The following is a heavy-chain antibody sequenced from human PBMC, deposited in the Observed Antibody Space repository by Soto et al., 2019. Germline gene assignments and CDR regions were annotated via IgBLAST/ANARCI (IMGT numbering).Heavy chain of an antibody. V-gene: IGHV4-59*08. CDR1: GGSISTYY. CDR3: ARRVEEDSTGSNWYFDL. CDR2: IYYSGST. D-gene: IGHD3-22*01. J-gene: IGHJ2*01. Sequence: QVQLQESGPGLVQPSETLSLTCTVSGGSISTYYWSWIRQPPGKGQEWIGYIYYSGSTNYNPSLKSRVTISVDTSKNQFSLRLSSVTAADTAVYYCARRVEEDSTGSNWYFDLWGRGTLVTVSS.